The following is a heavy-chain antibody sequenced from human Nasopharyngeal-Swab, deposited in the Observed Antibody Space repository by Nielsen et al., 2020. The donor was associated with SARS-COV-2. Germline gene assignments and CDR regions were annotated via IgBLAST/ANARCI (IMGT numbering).Heavy chain of an antibody. D-gene: IGHD2-2*01. CDR3: ARDFHIVVVPAALDH. CDR2: IKQAGSEK. V-gene: IGHV3-7*01. Sequence: GGSLRLSCAASGFTFSSYWMSWVRQAPGKGLEWVANIKQAGSEKYYVDSVKGRFTISRDNAKNSLYLQMNSLRAEDTAVYYCARDFHIVVVPAALDHWGQGTLVTVSS. J-gene: IGHJ4*02. CDR1: GFTFSSYW.